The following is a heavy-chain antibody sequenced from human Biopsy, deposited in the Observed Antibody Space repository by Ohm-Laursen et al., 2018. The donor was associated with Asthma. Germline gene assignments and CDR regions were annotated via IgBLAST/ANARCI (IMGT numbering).Heavy chain of an antibody. J-gene: IGHJ6*02. V-gene: IGHV3-30-3*01. CDR1: RFTYE. CDR3: ARAGESDLVGGLDV. CDR2: ISYDGSSI. D-gene: IGHD2-21*01. Sequence: SLRLSCSASRFTYEMHWVRQAPGKGLEWVAVISYDGSSIYYADSVKGRFTISRDNSKNTLSLQMNSLTAEDTAVYYCARAGESDLVGGLDVWGQGTTVIVS.